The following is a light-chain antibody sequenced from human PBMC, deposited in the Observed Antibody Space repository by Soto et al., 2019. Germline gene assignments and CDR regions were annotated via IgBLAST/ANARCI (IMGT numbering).Light chain of an antibody. CDR2: KAS. V-gene: IGKV1-5*03. CDR3: QHYNSYSEA. Sequence: DIQMTQSPSTLSGSVGDRVTITCRASQTISSWLAWYQQKPGKAPKLLIYKASTLKSGVPSRFSCSGSGTDFTLTISSLHPDEFATYDCQHYNSYSEAFGQGTKVEIK. J-gene: IGKJ1*01. CDR1: QTISSW.